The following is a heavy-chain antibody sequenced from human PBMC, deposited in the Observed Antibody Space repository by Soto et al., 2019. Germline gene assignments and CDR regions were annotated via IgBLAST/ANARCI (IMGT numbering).Heavy chain of an antibody. V-gene: IGHV4-59*01. CDR3: ASDRSSGWDQGYGMDV. Sequence: SETLSLTCTVSGGSISTYYWSWIRQPPGKGLEWIGYIYYSGSTSYNPSLESRVTISVDTSKNQFSLKLRSVTAADTAVYYCASDRSSGWDQGYGMDVWGQGTTVTVSS. CDR1: GGSISTYY. J-gene: IGHJ6*02. D-gene: IGHD6-19*01. CDR2: IYYSGST.